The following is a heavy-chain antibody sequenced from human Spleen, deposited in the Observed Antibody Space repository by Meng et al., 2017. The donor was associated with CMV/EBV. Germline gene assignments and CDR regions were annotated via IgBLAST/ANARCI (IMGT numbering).Heavy chain of an antibody. CDR1: GFTFSGYW. D-gene: IGHD4-11*01. Sequence: ESLKISCAASGFTFSGYWMSWVRQAPGKGLEWVANIKQDGSEKYYVDSVKGRFTISRDNAKNSLYLQMNSLRAEDTAVYYCTTALTTQRNYFDYWGQGTLVTVSS. J-gene: IGHJ4*02. V-gene: IGHV3-7*03. CDR2: IKQDGSEK. CDR3: TTALTTQRNYFDY.